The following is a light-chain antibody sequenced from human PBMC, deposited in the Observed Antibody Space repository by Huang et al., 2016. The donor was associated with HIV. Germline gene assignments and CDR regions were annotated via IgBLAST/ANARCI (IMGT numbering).Light chain of an antibody. CDR2: GAS. V-gene: IGKV3D-15*01. Sequence: EIVMTQSPATLSVSPGERATLSCRASQGVSNNIGWYQQKPGQTPRLFIQGASTRATGIPAKFSGRGSGTDFTLTITSLQPEDSAVYYCQHYNNWPPWTFGPGTQVEI. CDR1: QGVSNN. J-gene: IGKJ1*01. CDR3: QHYNNWPPWT.